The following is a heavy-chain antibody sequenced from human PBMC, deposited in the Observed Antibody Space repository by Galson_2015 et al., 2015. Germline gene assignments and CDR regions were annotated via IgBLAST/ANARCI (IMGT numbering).Heavy chain of an antibody. CDR3: ARNYESSGYYYGHFDY. V-gene: IGHV3-53*01. CDR1: GLTVSKSY. Sequence: SLRLSCAASGLTVSKSYLSWVRQAPGKGLEWVSVIYSGGNTYYADSVKGRFTISRSNSENTLYLQMNSLRAEDTARYYCARNYESSGYYYGHFDYWGQGTLVAVSS. CDR2: IYSGGNT. J-gene: IGHJ4*02. D-gene: IGHD3-22*01.